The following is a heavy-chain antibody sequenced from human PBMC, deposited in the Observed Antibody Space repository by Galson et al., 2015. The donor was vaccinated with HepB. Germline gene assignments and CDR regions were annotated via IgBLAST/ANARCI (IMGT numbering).Heavy chain of an antibody. V-gene: IGHV3-48*03. Sequence: SLRLSCAASGFTFGSYEMNWVRQAPGKGLEWVSYISSSGSTKYYADSVKGRVTISRDNAKNSLYLQMNSLRAEDTALYYCARDYYDTGGVYFDYWGQGILVTVSS. CDR2: ISSSGSTK. D-gene: IGHD3-22*01. CDR1: GFTFGSYE. J-gene: IGHJ4*02. CDR3: ARDYYDTGGVYFDY.